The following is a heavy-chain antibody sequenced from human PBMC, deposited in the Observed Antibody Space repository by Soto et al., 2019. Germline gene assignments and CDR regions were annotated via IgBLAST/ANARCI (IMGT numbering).Heavy chain of an antibody. CDR2: IYHSWST. CDR1: GGSISSGGYS. Sequence: QLQLQESGSGLVKPSQTLSLTCAVSGGSISSGGYSWSWIRQPPGKGLEWIGYIYHSWSTYYNPSLKRRVTISVDRSKNQFSLKLSSVTAADTAVYYCARANYYDESFDYWGQGTLVTVSS. CDR3: ARANYYDESFDY. V-gene: IGHV4-30-2*01. J-gene: IGHJ4*02. D-gene: IGHD3-22*01.